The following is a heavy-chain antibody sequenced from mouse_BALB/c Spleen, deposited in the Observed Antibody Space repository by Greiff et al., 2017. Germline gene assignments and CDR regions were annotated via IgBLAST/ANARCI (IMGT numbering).Heavy chain of an antibody. CDR3: ARDYDYGAWFAY. J-gene: IGHJ3*01. CDR2: ISSGSSTI. CDR1: GFTFSSFG. Sequence: EVMLVESGGGLVQPGGSRKLSCAASGFTFSSFGMHWVRQAPEKGLEWVAYISSGSSTIYYADTVKGRFTISRDNPKNTLFLQMTSLRSEDTAMYYCARDYDYGAWFAYWGQGTLVTVSA. D-gene: IGHD2-4*01. V-gene: IGHV5-17*02.